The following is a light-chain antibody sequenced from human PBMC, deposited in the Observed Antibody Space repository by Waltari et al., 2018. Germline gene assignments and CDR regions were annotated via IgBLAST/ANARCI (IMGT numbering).Light chain of an antibody. CDR3: QSYDSSLSGVV. V-gene: IGLV1-40*01. J-gene: IGLJ2*01. CDR1: SSNIGAGYD. Sequence: QSVLTQPPSVSGAPGQRVTISCTGSSSNIGAGYDIHWYQQLPGTAPKLLIYGNSNRPSGVPDRVSGSKSGTSAPLAITGLQAEDEADYYCQSYDSSLSGVVFGGGTKLTVL. CDR2: GNS.